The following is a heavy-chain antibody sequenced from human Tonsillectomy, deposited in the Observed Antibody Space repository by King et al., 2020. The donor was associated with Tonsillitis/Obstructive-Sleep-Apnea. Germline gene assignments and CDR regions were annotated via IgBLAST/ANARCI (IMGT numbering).Heavy chain of an antibody. CDR2: IYPGDSDT. V-gene: IGHV5-51*01. J-gene: IGHJ4*02. CDR3: ARALPGYCSSTSCSFDY. Sequence: EVQLVESGAEVKKPGESLIISCAGSGYSFTSYWIAWVRQMPGKGLEWMGIIYPGDSDTRYSPSFQGQVTISVDKSISTAYLQWSSLKASDTAMYYCARALPGYCSSTSCSFDYWGQGTLVTVSS. D-gene: IGHD2-2*01. CDR1: GYSFTSYW.